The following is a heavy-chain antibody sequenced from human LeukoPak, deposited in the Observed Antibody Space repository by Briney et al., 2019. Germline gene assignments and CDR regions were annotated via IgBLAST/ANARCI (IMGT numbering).Heavy chain of an antibody. V-gene: IGHV3-74*01. Sequence: SGGSLRLSCAASGFTFGTYWMHWVRQAPGKGLVWVSHINNVGSYTSYADSVKGRFTISRDNAKNTLYLQMNSLRAEDTAVYYCARDGSLVRGIMYDYWGQGTLVTVPS. CDR2: INNVGSYT. CDR3: ARDGSLVRGIMYDY. J-gene: IGHJ4*02. CDR1: GFTFGTYW. D-gene: IGHD3-10*01.